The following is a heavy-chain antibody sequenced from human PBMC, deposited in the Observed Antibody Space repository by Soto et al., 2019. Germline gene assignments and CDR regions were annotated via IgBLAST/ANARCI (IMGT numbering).Heavy chain of an antibody. CDR3: ASTAGGNADYFHGGMDV. V-gene: IGHV1-69*02. CDR2: IIPILGIA. CDR1: GGTFSSYT. J-gene: IGHJ6*04. Sequence: QVQLVQSGAEVKKPGSSVKVSCKASGGTFSSYTISWVRQAPGQGLEWMGWIIPILGIANYAQKFQGRVKITADKSTSTSYMELSRLKSEDMAVYYCASTAGGNADYFHGGMDVWGKGTTVTVSS. D-gene: IGHD2-15*01.